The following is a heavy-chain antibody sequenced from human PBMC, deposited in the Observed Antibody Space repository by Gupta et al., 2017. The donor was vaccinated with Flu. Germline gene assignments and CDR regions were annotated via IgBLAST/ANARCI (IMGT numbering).Heavy chain of an antibody. CDR3: ARGYCSGGSCYSDRIDL. J-gene: IGHJ5*02. Sequence: QVQLVQSGAEVKKPGASVKVSCKASGYAFTTYDINWVRQATGQGLEWMGWMNPNSGNKGNAQKFQGRVTMTRNTSISTAYMELSSLRSEDTAVYYCARGYCSGGSCYSDRIDLWGQGTLVTVSS. D-gene: IGHD2-15*01. CDR1: GYAFTTYD. V-gene: IGHV1-8*01. CDR2: MNPNSGNK.